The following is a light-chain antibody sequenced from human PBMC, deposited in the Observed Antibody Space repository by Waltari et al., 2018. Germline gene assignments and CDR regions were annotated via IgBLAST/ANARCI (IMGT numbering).Light chain of an antibody. V-gene: IGKV3-20*01. J-gene: IGKJ1*01. CDR3: QHFVRLPVT. Sequence: IVLTQSPGTLSLSPGERATLSCRASQSVNRALTWYQLKPGQAPRLLIYGASNRATGIPDRFSGRGSGTDFSLTISRLEPEDFAVYYCQHFVRLPVTFGQGTKVEIK. CDR2: GAS. CDR1: QSVNRA.